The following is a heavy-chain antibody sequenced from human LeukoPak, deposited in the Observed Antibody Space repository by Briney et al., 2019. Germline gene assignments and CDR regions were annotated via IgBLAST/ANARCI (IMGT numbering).Heavy chain of an antibody. V-gene: IGHV5-51*01. D-gene: IGHD5-12*01. CDR1: GYSFTSYW. Sequence: GESLKISCKGSGYSFTSYWIGWVRQMPGKGLEWMGIIYPGDSDTRYSPSFQGQVTISADKSISTAYLQWSSLKASDTAMYYCARPADYKTSRGYSGHREYYFDYWGQGTLVTVSS. CDR3: ARPADYKTSRGYSGHREYYFDY. J-gene: IGHJ4*02. CDR2: IYPGDSDT.